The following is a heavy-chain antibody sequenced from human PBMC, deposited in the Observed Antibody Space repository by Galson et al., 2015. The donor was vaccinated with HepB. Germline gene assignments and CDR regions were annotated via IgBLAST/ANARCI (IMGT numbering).Heavy chain of an antibody. V-gene: IGHV1-18*01. Sequence: SVKVSCKASGYTFTSYGISWVRQAPGQGLEWMGWISAYNGNTNYAQKLQGRVTMTTDTSTSTAYMELRSLRSDDTAVYYCARGGGRDEYYDFWSGHGADIWGQGTMVTVSS. J-gene: IGHJ3*02. CDR2: ISAYNGNT. CDR3: ARGGGRDEYYDFWSGHGADI. D-gene: IGHD3-3*01. CDR1: GYTFTSYG.